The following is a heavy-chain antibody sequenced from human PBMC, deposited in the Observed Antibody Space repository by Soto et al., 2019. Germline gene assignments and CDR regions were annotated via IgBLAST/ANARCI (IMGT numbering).Heavy chain of an antibody. D-gene: IGHD3-3*01. J-gene: IGHJ5*02. CDR1: GYTFNTYG. CDR2: IGAHNIDT. Sequence: QIQLVQSGAEVKKPGASVKVSCKASGYTFNTYGFSWVRQAPGHGLEWMGWIGAHNIDTNYAQAFLGRVTMTVDTSTTTSYMELRSLTSDDTAVYFCARDWRGAEGFDPWGQGTLVTVSS. CDR3: ARDWRGAEGFDP. V-gene: IGHV1-18*01.